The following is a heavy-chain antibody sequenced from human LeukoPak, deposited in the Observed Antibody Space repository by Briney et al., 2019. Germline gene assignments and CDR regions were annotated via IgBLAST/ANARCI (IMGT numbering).Heavy chain of an antibody. CDR3: ARVAYGDYGVFDY. D-gene: IGHD4-17*01. CDR1: GFTFSSYW. V-gene: IGHV3-74*01. J-gene: IGHJ4*02. CDR2: INGDGRNI. Sequence: GGSLRLSCVASGFTFSSYWMHWVRQDPRKGLVWVSRINGDGRNINYADSVRGRFTISRDNAKNTLYLQMNSLRAEDTAVYFCARVAYGDYGVFDYWGQGTLVTVSS.